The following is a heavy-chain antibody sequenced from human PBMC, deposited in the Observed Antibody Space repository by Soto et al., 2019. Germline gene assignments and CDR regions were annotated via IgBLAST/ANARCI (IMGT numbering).Heavy chain of an antibody. CDR1: GGSITSYR. J-gene: IGHJ4*02. V-gene: IGHV4-4*07. CDR3: ARESGDNWDYEAY. CDR2: SNTSGNT. D-gene: IGHD1-7*01. Sequence: PSETLSLTGKVSGGSITSYRWSWIRQSAGKGLEWIGRSNTSGNTHYNPSLKSRVTVSIDTSQNQFFLTVTSVTAADSAVYYCARESGDNWDYEAYWGQGTPVTVSS.